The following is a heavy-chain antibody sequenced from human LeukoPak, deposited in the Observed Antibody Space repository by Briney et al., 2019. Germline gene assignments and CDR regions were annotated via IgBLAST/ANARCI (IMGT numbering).Heavy chain of an antibody. CDR1: GGSISSYY. CDR2: IREERGQE. D-gene: IGHD5-18*01. CDR3: ASLDTAKQPLANH. Sequence: ETLSLTCTVSGGSISSYYWSWVRQAPGKGLEWVANIREERGQEYYVDSVKGRFTISKNSAKNSLYLQMNTLRVEDTAMYYCASLDTAKQPLANHWGQGTLVTVSS. V-gene: IGHV3-7*03. J-gene: IGHJ5*02.